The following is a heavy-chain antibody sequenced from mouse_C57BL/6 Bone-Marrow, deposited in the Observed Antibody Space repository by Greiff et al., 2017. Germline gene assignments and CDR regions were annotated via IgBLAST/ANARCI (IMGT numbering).Heavy chain of an antibody. Sequence: VQLQQSGPELVKPGASVKIPCKASGYTFTDYNMDWVKQSHGKSLEWIGDINPNNGGTIYNQKFKGKATLTVDKSSSTAYMERRSLTSEDTAVYYCARGHYGYDDWYFDVWGTGTTVTVSS. CDR3: ARGHYGYDDWYFDV. D-gene: IGHD2-2*01. CDR1: GYTFTDYN. CDR2: INPNNGGT. J-gene: IGHJ1*03. V-gene: IGHV1-18*01.